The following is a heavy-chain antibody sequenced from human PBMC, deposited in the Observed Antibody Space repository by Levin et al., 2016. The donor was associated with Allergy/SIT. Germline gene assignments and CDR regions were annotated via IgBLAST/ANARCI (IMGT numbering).Heavy chain of an antibody. Sequence: GESLKISCAASGFTFSDYYMNWVRQAPGKGLEWVSAISGSGGSTYYADSVKGRFTISRDNSKNTLYLQMNSLRAEDTAVYYCAKDLKGSYGRNWFDPWGQGTLVTVSS. CDR1: GFTFSDYY. J-gene: IGHJ5*02. CDR2: ISGSGGST. CDR3: AKDLKGSYGRNWFDP. D-gene: IGHD5-18*01. V-gene: IGHV3-23*01.